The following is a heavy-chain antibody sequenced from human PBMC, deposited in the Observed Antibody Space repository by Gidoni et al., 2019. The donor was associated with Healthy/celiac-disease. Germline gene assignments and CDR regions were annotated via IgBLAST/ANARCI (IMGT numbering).Heavy chain of an antibody. CDR3: AKQGDPGYSGPTFDY. J-gene: IGHJ4*02. CDR2: ISYDGSNK. D-gene: IGHD1-26*01. Sequence: QVQLVESGGGVVQPGRSLRLSCAACGFPFSSYGMHWVRQAPGKGLEWVAVISYDGSNKYYADSVKGRFTISRDNSKNTLYLQMNSLRAEDTAVYYCAKQGDPGYSGPTFDYWGQGTLFTVSS. V-gene: IGHV3-30*18. CDR1: GFPFSSYG.